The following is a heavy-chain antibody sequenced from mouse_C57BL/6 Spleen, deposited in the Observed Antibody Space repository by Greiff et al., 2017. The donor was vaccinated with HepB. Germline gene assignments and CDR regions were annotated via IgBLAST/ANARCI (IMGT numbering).Heavy chain of an antibody. CDR1: GYTFTSYW. CDR2: IDPSDSYT. Sequence: QVQLQQPGAELVMPGASVKLSCKASGYTFTSYWMHWVKQRPGQGLEWIGEIDPSDSYTNYNQKFKGKSTLTVDKSSSTAYMRLSSLTSEDCAVYYCARWGYDYPYYFDYWGQGTTLTVSS. V-gene: IGHV1-69*01. J-gene: IGHJ2*01. D-gene: IGHD2-4*01. CDR3: ARWGYDYPYYFDY.